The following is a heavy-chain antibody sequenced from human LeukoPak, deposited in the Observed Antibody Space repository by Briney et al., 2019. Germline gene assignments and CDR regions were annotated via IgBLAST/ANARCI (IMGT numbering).Heavy chain of an antibody. V-gene: IGHV3-11*01. CDR2: ITSSGTTT. D-gene: IGHD4/OR15-4a*01. CDR3: GRDPDYGDPY. J-gene: IGHJ4*02. CDR1: GFSFSDSY. Sequence: GGSLRLSCSASGFSFSDSYMSWFRLSPEKGLEWIAYITSSGTTTEYADSVKGRFTISRVNAKNSLYLPMNSLRPEDTAVYYCGRDPDYGDPYWGQGTLVTVSS.